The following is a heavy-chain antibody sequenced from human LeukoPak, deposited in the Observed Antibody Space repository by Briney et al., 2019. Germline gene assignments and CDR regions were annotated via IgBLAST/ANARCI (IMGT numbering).Heavy chain of an antibody. V-gene: IGHV4-38-2*02. CDR1: GYSIDNRYY. CDR2: ISHSGST. CDR3: ARGSGAFDI. D-gene: IGHD3-10*01. J-gene: IGHJ3*02. Sequence: SETLSLTCTVSGYSIDNRYYWGWIRQPPGKGLEWIGSISHSGSTYYTPSLKSRVTISLDTSKNQFSLKLTSVTATDTAVYYCARGSGAFDIWGQGTMVTVSS.